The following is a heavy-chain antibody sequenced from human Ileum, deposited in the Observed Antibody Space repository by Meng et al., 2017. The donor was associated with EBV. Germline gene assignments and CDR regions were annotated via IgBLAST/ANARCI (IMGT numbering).Heavy chain of an antibody. D-gene: IGHD6-19*01. CDR1: GGSVSRCGNY. J-gene: IGHJ4*02. CDR3: ARDGYSSGSD. CDR2: IYNSGST. V-gene: IGHV4-61*08. Sequence: ARLEELGLGLLQPSATLSLTCSVSGGSVSRCGNYCSWFRQTPGKGLEWIGYIYNSGSTNYNPSLKSRVTISVDISKNQFSLKLSSVTAADTAVYYCARDGYSSGSDWGQGTLVTVSS.